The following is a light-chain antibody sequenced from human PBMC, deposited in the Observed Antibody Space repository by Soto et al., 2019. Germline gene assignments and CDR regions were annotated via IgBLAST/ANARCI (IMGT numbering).Light chain of an antibody. J-gene: IGKJ5*01. V-gene: IGKV3-15*01. Sequence: EIVMTQSPATLSVSPGERATLSCRASQSVSSNLAWYQQKPGQAPRLLIYGASTRATGIPARFSGSGSGTEFTLTISSLQSEDFAVYYCQQYNNSPFFGQGTGLAIK. CDR3: QQYNNSPF. CDR1: QSVSSN. CDR2: GAS.